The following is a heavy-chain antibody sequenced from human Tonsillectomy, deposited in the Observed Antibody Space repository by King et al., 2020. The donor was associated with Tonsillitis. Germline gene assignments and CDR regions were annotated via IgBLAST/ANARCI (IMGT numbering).Heavy chain of an antibody. J-gene: IGHJ2*01. V-gene: IGHV4-34*01. Sequence: VQLQQWGAGLLKPSETLSLTCAVYGGSFSGYYWSWIRKPPGKGLEWIGEINHSGSTNYNPSLKSRVTISVDTSKNQFSLKLSSVTAADTAVYYCARREVRRYFDLWGRGTLVTVSS. CDR1: GGSFSGYY. CDR2: INHSGST. CDR3: ARREVRRYFDL. D-gene: IGHD3-10*01.